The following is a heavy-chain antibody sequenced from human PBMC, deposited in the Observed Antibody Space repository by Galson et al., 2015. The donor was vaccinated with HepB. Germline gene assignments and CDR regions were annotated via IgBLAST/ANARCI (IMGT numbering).Heavy chain of an antibody. CDR2: ISSSSSYT. V-gene: IGHV3-11*06. D-gene: IGHD6-19*01. CDR1: GFTFSDYY. Sequence: SLRLSCAASGFTFSDYYMSWIRQAPGEGLEWVSYISSSSSYTNYADSVKGRFTISRDNAKNSLYLQMNSLRAEDTAVYYCARPGIAVAGTWHYFDYWGQGTLVTVSS. CDR3: ARPGIAVAGTWHYFDY. J-gene: IGHJ4*02.